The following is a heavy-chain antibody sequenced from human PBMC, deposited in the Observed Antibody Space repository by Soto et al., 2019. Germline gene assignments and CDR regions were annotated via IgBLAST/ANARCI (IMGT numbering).Heavy chain of an antibody. CDR2: ISYDGSNK. Sequence: QVQLVESGGGVVQPGRSLRLSCAASGFTFSSYGMHWVRQAPGKGLEWVAVISYDGSNKYYADSVKGRFTISRDNSKNTXXLQMNSLRAEDTAVYYCAKILHLGDYAYYYYGMDVWGQGTTVTVSS. CDR3: AKILHLGDYAYYYYGMDV. CDR1: GFTFSSYG. V-gene: IGHV3-30*18. J-gene: IGHJ6*02. D-gene: IGHD4-17*01.